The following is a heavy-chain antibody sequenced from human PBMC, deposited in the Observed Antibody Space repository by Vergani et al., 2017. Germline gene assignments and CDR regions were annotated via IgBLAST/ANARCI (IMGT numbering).Heavy chain of an antibody. CDR3: ARDLRLLYNRFDP. V-gene: IGHV3-33*08. Sequence: QVQLVESGGGVVQPGRSLRLSCAASGFTFSSYCMHWVRQAPGKGLEWVAVTWYDGNNKQYADSVKGRFTISRDNSKSTMYLQMNSLRDEDTGVYYCARDLRLLYNRFDPWGQGTLVTVSS. D-gene: IGHD1-14*01. CDR2: TWYDGNNK. J-gene: IGHJ5*02. CDR1: GFTFSSYC.